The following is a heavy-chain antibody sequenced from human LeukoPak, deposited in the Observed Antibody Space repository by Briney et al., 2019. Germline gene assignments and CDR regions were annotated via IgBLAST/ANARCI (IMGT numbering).Heavy chain of an antibody. CDR1: GYTFTGYH. CDR2: INPNSGDT. D-gene: IGHD2-2*01. V-gene: IGHV1-2*06. CDR3: ARDYCSSTSCLFDY. J-gene: IGHJ4*02. Sequence: ASVKVSCKASGYTFTGYHMHWVRQSPGRGLEWMGRINPNSGDTNYAQKFQGRVTMTRDTSISTAYMELSRLRSDDTAVYYCARDYCSSTSCLFDYWGQGTLVTVSS.